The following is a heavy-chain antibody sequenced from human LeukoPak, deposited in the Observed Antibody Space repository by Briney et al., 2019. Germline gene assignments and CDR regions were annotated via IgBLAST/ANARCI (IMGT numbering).Heavy chain of an antibody. Sequence: SVKVSCKASGGTFSSYAISWVRQAPGQGLEWMGRIIPIFGTANYAQKFQGRVTITTDESTSTAYMELSSLRSEDTAVYYGASSPGIAAAGHHLDPWGQGTLVTVSS. CDR2: IIPIFGTA. CDR1: GGTFSSYA. J-gene: IGHJ5*02. D-gene: IGHD6-13*01. CDR3: ASSPGIAAAGHHLDP. V-gene: IGHV1-69*05.